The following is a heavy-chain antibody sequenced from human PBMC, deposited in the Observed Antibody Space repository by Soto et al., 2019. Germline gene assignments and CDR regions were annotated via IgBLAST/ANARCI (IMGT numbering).Heavy chain of an antibody. CDR2: IYYRGST. CDR1: GGSFGNYY. D-gene: IGHD2-21*01. J-gene: IGHJ6*02. Sequence: QVQLQESGPGLVKPSETQSLACSVSGGSFGNYYWSWIRQPPGKGLEWIGYIYYRGSTNYNPSLKSRATISIDTSKHQLALRLSSVTAADSAVYYCATGLFVPDNYFYYGVDVWGHGTAVTISS. CDR3: ATGLFVPDNYFYYGVDV. V-gene: IGHV4-59*01.